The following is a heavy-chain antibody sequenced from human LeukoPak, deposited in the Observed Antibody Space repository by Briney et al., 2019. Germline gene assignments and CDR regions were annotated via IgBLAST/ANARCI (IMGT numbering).Heavy chain of an antibody. CDR3: ARPVAPTVGATWDDAFDI. D-gene: IGHD1-26*01. Sequence: ASVKVSCKASGYTFTSYDINWVRQATGQGLEWMGWMNPNSGNTGYAQKFQGRVTITRNTSISTAYMELSSLRSEDTAVYYCARPVAPTVGATWDDAFDIWGQGTMVTVSS. CDR1: GYTFTSYD. CDR2: MNPNSGNT. J-gene: IGHJ3*02. V-gene: IGHV1-8*03.